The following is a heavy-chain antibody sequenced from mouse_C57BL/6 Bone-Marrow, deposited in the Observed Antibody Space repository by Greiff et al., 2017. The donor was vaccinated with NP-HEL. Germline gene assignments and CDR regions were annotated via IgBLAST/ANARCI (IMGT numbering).Heavy chain of an antibody. CDR3: ARQNDYDWLHYFDY. D-gene: IGHD2-4*01. V-gene: IGHV1-69*01. J-gene: IGHJ2*01. CDR2: IDPSDSYT. CDR1: GYTFTSYW. Sequence: QVQLQQPGAELVMPGASVKLSCKASGYTFTSYWMHWVKQRPGQGLEWIGEIDPSDSYTNYNQKFKGKSTLPVDKSSSTAYMQLSSLTSEDSAVYYCARQNDYDWLHYFDYWGQGTTLTVSS.